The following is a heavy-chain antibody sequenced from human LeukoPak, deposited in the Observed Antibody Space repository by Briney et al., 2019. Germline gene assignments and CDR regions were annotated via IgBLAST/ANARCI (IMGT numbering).Heavy chain of an antibody. CDR3: ARGRVSELFRPRPYTARNKNRFDP. Sequence: SETLSLTCTVSGGSISSSSYYWGWVRQPPGKGLEWIGTIYYSGSTYYNPALKSRVTISVDMSKNQFSLKLSSVTAADTAVYYCARGRVSELFRPRPYTARNKNRFDPWGQGTLVTVSS. D-gene: IGHD5-18*01. J-gene: IGHJ5*02. CDR2: IYYSGST. CDR1: GGSISSSSYY. V-gene: IGHV4-39*07.